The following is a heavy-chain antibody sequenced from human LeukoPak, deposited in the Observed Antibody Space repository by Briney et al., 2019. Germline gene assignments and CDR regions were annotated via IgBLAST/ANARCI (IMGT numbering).Heavy chain of an antibody. CDR3: ARDRSRMI. CDR2: ITNSGNSK. CDR1: EFTFSSYS. Sequence: GGSLRLSCAASEFTFSSYSMNWVRQAPGKGLEWVSYITNSGNSKSYADSVKGRFTISRDNAKNSLYLQMNSLRAEDTAVYYCARDRSRMIWGQGTLVTVSS. D-gene: IGHD2-2*01. V-gene: IGHV3-48*01. J-gene: IGHJ4*02.